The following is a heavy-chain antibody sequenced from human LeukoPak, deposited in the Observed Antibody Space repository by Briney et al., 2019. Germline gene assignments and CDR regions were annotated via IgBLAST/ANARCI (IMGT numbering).Heavy chain of an antibody. Sequence: NPSETLSLTCSVSYDSVSSDHYYWICLRHPPWEGLEWIGFNGGTKYNPSLKSRLTILGDTSKRQFPLPLTSVTAADTAVYYCARVRSGYYFYDAFDIWGQGTMVTVSS. J-gene: IGHJ3*02. CDR1: YDSVSSDHYY. CDR3: ARVRSGYYFYDAFDI. D-gene: IGHD3-22*01. CDR2: NGGT. V-gene: IGHV4-61*01.